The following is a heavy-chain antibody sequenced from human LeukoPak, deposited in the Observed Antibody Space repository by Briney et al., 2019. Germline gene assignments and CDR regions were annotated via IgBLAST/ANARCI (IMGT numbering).Heavy chain of an antibody. J-gene: IGHJ3*02. CDR3: ARDCGWGTSCYAPIDDAFDI. V-gene: IGHV1-18*01. D-gene: IGHD2-2*01. Sequence: EASVKVSCKASGYTFNNYYIHWVRQAPGQGLEWMGWISAYNGNTNYAQKLQGRVTMTTDTSTSTAYMELRSLRSDDTAVYYCARDCGWGTSCYAPIDDAFDIWGQGTMVTVSS. CDR2: ISAYNGNT. CDR1: GYTFNNYY.